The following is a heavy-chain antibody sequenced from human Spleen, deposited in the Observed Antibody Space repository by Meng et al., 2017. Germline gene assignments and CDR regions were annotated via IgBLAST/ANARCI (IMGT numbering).Heavy chain of an antibody. CDR3: AKDDLVRWAVPDY. Sequence: GESLKISCAASGFTFSSYAMSWVRQAPGKGLEWVSAISGSGGSTYYADSVKGRFTISRDNSKNTLYLQMNSLRAEDTAVYYCAKDDLVRWAVPDYWGQGTLVTVSS. CDR1: GFTFSSYA. V-gene: IGHV3-23*01. CDR2: ISGSGGST. J-gene: IGHJ4*02. D-gene: IGHD3/OR15-3a*01.